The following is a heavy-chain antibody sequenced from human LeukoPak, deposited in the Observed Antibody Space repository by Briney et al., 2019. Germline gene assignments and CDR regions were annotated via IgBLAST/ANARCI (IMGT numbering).Heavy chain of an antibody. CDR3: ARQSRDGSKTRGYYFDY. CDR1: GYIFTHYW. CDR2: IYPADSDT. Sequence: GEALKISCQVSGYIFTHYWIGWVRQMPGKGLESMGIIYPADSDTTYSPSFQGQVTISADKSISTVYLQWSSLKASDTAMYYCARQSRDGSKTRGYYFDYWGQGTLVTVSS. J-gene: IGHJ4*02. D-gene: IGHD3-10*01. V-gene: IGHV5-51*01.